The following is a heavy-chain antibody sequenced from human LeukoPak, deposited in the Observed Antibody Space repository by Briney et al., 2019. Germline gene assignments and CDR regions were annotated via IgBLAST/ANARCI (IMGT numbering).Heavy chain of an antibody. V-gene: IGHV4-59*01. Sequence: SETLSLTCTVSGGSISSYYWSWIRRPPGKGLECIGHIYYTGSTDYNPSLKSRVTISLDTSKNQFSLKLSSVTAADTAVYYCARGYTFPYYYMDVWGKGTTVTVSS. CDR3: ARGYTFPYYYMDV. CDR2: IYYTGST. D-gene: IGHD2-2*02. CDR1: GGSISSYY. J-gene: IGHJ6*03.